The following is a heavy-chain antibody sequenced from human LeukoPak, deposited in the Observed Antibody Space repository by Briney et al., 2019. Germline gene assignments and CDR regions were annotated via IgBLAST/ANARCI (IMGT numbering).Heavy chain of an antibody. CDR1: GGTCTIYA. Sequence: SVKVSCKASGGTCTIYAISWVRQAPGQGLEWMGGIIPIFGTANYAQKFQGRVTITTDESTSTAYMELSSLRSEDTAVYYCASGGPGLGLWGQGPLVRVSS. J-gene: IGHJ1*01. D-gene: IGHD3-10*01. V-gene: IGHV1-69*05. CDR3: ASGGPGLGL. CDR2: IIPIFGTA.